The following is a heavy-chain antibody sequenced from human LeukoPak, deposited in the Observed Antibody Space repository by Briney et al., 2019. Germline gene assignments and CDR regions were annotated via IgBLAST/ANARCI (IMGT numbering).Heavy chain of an antibody. J-gene: IGHJ4*02. D-gene: IGHD5-12*01. V-gene: IGHV3-53*01. Sequence: GGSLRLSCAASGFTVSSNYMSRVRQAPGKGLEWVSVIYSGGSTYYADSVKGRFTISRDNSKNTLYLQMNSLGAEDTAVYYCASLSPGSGYDYWGQGTPVTVSS. CDR1: GFTVSSNY. CDR3: ASLSPGSGYDY. CDR2: IYSGGST.